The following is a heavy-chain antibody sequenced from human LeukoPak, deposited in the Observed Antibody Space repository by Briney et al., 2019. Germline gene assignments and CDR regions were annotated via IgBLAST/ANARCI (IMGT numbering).Heavy chain of an antibody. Sequence: GGSLRLSCAASGFTFSSYGMHWVRQAPGKGLEWVAVIWYDGSNKYYADPVKGRFTISRDNSKNTLYLQMNSLRAEDTAVYYCARVGGRNDILTGYYSPFDYWGQGTLVTVSS. CDR1: GFTFSSYG. CDR2: IWYDGSNK. CDR3: ARVGGRNDILTGYYSPFDY. J-gene: IGHJ4*02. D-gene: IGHD3-9*01. V-gene: IGHV3-33*01.